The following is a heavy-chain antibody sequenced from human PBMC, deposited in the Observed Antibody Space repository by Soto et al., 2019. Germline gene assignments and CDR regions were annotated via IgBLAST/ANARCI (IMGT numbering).Heavy chain of an antibody. V-gene: IGHV3-11*01. CDR1: GFPFIDFY. D-gene: IGHD1-26*01. Sequence: KAGGSLRLSCAASGFPFIDFYMTWIRRAPGRGLQCLSYISGRGGTIYYADSVKGRFTISRDNAKNSLDLQMDGLRGDDTGVYYCARTTWELGVRFDYWGQGALVTVSS. J-gene: IGHJ4*02. CDR3: ARTTWELGVRFDY. CDR2: ISGRGGTI.